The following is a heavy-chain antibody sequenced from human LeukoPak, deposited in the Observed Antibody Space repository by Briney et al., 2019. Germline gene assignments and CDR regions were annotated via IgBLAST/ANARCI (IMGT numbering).Heavy chain of an antibody. CDR2: IISSVSTI. CDR1: GFTFSDYY. Sequence: GGSLRLSCAASGFTFSDYYMSWIRQAPGKWLEWVSYIISSVSTIYYADSVKGRFTISRDNAKNSLYLQMNSLRAEDTVVYYCARGAGYYYYLYYYYYMDVWGKGTTVTVSS. CDR3: ARGAGYYYYLYYYYYMDV. V-gene: IGHV3-11*01. D-gene: IGHD3-10*01. J-gene: IGHJ6*03.